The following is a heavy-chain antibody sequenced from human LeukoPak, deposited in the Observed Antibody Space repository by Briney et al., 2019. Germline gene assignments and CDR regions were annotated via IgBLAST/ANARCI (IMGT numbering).Heavy chain of an antibody. V-gene: IGHV3-7*01. CDR1: GFTFSSYW. D-gene: IGHD3-16*02. CDR3: ARGRGSVYRSDYFDY. CDR2: IKQDGSEK. J-gene: IGHJ4*02. Sequence: GGSLRLSCAASGFTFSSYWMSWVRQAPGKGLEWVANIKQDGSEKYYVDSVKGRFTISRDNAKNSLYLQMNSLRAEDTAAYYCARGRGSVYRSDYFDYWGQGTLVTVSS.